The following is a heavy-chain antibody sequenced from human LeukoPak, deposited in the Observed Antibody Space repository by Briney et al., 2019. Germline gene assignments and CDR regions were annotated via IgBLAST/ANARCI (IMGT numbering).Heavy chain of an antibody. CDR2: INHSGST. D-gene: IGHD4-23*01. J-gene: IGHJ4*02. V-gene: IGHV4-34*01. CDR3: AREKGNGY. CDR1: GGSFSDYY. Sequence: PSETLSLTCAVYGGSFSDYYWSWIRQPPGKGLEWIGEINHSGSTNYNPSLKSRVTISVDTSKNQFSLKLSSVTAADTAVYYCAREKGNGYWGQGTLVTVSS.